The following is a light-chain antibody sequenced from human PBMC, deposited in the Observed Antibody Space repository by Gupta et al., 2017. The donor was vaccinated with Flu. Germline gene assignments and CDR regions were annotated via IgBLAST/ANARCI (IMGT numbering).Light chain of an antibody. CDR3: QQHSNWPPYT. CDR1: QSVSSY. CDR2: DAS. Sequence: ERVWTQSPATLSLSPGERATLSCRASQSVSSYLAWYQQKPGQAPRLLIYDASNRATGIPARFSGSGSGTDFTLTISSLEPEDFAVYYCQQHSNWPPYTFGQGTKLEIK. V-gene: IGKV3-11*01. J-gene: IGKJ2*01.